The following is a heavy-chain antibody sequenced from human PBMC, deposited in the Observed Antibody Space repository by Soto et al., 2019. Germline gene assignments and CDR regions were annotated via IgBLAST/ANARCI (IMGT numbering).Heavy chain of an antibody. CDR2: IWYDGSNK. V-gene: IGHV3-33*01. D-gene: IGHD3-10*01. Sequence: QVQLVESGGGVVQPGRSLRLSCAASGFTFSSYGMHWVRQAPGKGLEWVAVIWYDGSNKYYADSVKGRFTISRDNSKNTLYLQMNSLRAEDTAVYYCARGPREYYFDYWGQGTLVPVSS. CDR3: ARGPREYYFDY. J-gene: IGHJ4*02. CDR1: GFTFSSYG.